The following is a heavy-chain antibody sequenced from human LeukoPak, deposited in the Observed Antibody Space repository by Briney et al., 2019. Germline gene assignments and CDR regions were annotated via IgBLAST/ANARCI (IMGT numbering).Heavy chain of an antibody. CDR2: IFPGDFEL. CDR3: ARHGLEGCCGGMCYRSFHYYGMDV. D-gene: IGHD2-15*01. Sequence: GESLKISCKGSGYSFTDYWIGWVRQMPGKGLEWMGIIFPGDFELKYSPSFQGQVIISVDKSIDTAYLQWSSLQASDTAMYYCARHGLEGCCGGMCYRSFHYYGMDVWGQGTTVTVSS. V-gene: IGHV5-51*01. J-gene: IGHJ6*02. CDR1: GYSFTDYW.